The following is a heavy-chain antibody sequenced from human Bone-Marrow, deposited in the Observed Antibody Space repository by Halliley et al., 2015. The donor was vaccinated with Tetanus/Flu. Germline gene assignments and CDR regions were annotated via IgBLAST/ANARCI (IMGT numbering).Heavy chain of an antibody. D-gene: IGHD2-21*01. CDR3: ARVDIATRYFDL. CDR2: IYHSGTT. V-gene: IGHV4-30-2*01. CDR1: GGSITNGDFS. J-gene: IGHJ2*01. Sequence: TLSLTCTVSGGSITNGDFSWTWIRQTPGKGLEWVGYIYHSGTTYYNPSLKSRVSMSIDRSKNQFSLKLTSVSAADTAVYHCARVDIATRYFDLWGRGTLVSVSS.